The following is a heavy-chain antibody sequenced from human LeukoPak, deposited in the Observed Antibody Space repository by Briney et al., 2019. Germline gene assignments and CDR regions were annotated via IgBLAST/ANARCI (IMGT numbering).Heavy chain of an antibody. CDR2: ISYDGSNK. Sequence: GGSLRLSCAASGFTFSSYGMHWVRQAPGKGLEWVAVISYDGSNKYYADSVKGRFTISGDNSKNTLYLQMNSLRAEDTAVYYCAKDNAEGGYSGYDYPLPSDYWGQGTLVTVSS. J-gene: IGHJ4*02. D-gene: IGHD5-12*01. V-gene: IGHV3-30*18. CDR3: AKDNAEGGYSGYDYPLPSDY. CDR1: GFTFSSYG.